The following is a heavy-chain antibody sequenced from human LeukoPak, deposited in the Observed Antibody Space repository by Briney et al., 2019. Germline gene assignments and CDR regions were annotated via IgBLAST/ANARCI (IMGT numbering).Heavy chain of an antibody. D-gene: IGHD4-11*01. CDR1: GGTFSSYA. Sequence: VKVSCKASGGTFSSYAISCVRQAPGQGLEWMGGIIPIFGTANYAQKFQGRVTITADESTSTAYMELSSLRSEDTAVYYCARSFAGFDYSLYYYYYGMDVWGQGTTVTVSS. CDR2: IIPIFGTA. CDR3: ARSFAGFDYSLYYYYYGMDV. V-gene: IGHV1-69*13. J-gene: IGHJ6*02.